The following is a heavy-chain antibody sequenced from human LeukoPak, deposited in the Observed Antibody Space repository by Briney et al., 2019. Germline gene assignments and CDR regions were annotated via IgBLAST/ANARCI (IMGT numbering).Heavy chain of an antibody. CDR3: AKGGYSYGRIKFDY. CDR1: GFTFDDYA. CDR2: ISWNSGSI. J-gene: IGHJ4*02. V-gene: IGHV3-9*01. Sequence: GGSLRLYCAASGFTFDDYAMHWVRQAPGKGLEWVSGISWNSGSIGYADSVKGRFTISRDNAKNSLYLQMNSLRAEDTALYYCAKGGYSYGRIKFDYWGQGTLVTVSS. D-gene: IGHD5-18*01.